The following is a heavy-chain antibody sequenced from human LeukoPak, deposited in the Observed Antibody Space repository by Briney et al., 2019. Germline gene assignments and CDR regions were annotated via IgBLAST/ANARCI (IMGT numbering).Heavy chain of an antibody. Sequence: SETLSLACTVSGGSISTSSYYWGWIRQPPGKGLECIGNIYYSGSTYYNPSLKSRVTISVDTSKNQFSLKLSSVTAADTAVYYCARLYCYGLLYYYYMDVWGKGTTVTISS. D-gene: IGHD5-18*01. CDR3: ARLYCYGLLYYYYMDV. CDR1: GGSISTSSYY. CDR2: IYYSGST. J-gene: IGHJ6*03. V-gene: IGHV4-39*01.